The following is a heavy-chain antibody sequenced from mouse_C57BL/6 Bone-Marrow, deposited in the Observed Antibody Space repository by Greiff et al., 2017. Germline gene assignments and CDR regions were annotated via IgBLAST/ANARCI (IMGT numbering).Heavy chain of an antibody. CDR3: AGWCYEAWFAY. D-gene: IGHD2-3*01. Sequence: EVKLQESGPVLVKPGASVKLSCKASGYTFTDYYMNWVKQSHGKSLEWIGVINPYNGGTSYNHKFKGKATLTVEKSSSTDYMELNSLTSEESAGYYCAGWCYEAWFAYWGQGTLVAVSA. CDR2: INPYNGGT. CDR1: GYTFTDYY. J-gene: IGHJ3*01. V-gene: IGHV1-19*01.